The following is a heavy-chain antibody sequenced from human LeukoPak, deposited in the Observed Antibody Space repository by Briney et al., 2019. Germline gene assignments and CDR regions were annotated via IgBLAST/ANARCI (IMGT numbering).Heavy chain of an antibody. V-gene: IGHV1-46*01. J-gene: IGHJ4*02. CDR2: INPSGGGT. CDR1: GYTFTSYY. Sequence: ASVKVSCKASGYTFTSYYMHWARQAPGQGLEWMGIINPSGGGTSYAQKFQGRVTMTRDTSTSTVYMELSSLRSEDTAVYYCARVNYDFCFDYWGQGTLVTVSS. CDR3: ARVNYDFCFDY. D-gene: IGHD3-3*01.